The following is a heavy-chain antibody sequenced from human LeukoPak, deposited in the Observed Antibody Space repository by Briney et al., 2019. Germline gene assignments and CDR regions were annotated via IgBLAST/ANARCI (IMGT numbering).Heavy chain of an antibody. J-gene: IGHJ4*02. CDR1: GFTFSSYA. CDR2: ISGSGGST. V-gene: IGHV3-23*01. CDR3: AKDQTAKQWHGDDYYIDY. Sequence: PGGSLRLSCAASGFTFSSYAMSWVRQAPGKGLEWVSAISGSGGSTYYADSVKGRFTISRDNSKNTLYLQMNSLRAEDTAVYYCAKDQTAKQWHGDDYYIDYWGQGTLVTVSS. D-gene: IGHD6-19*01.